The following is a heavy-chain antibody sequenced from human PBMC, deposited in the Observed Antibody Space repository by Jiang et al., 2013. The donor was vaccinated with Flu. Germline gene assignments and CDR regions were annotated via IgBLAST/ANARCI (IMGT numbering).Heavy chain of an antibody. Sequence: GAEVKKPGASMKVSCKPSGYTITDYFIHWVRQAPGQGLEWMGWINPKGDTTDYAQKFHDRVTMTRDTSIGVAYMELSGLTSDDTAVYYCATDPDTPMPIDFWGQGTLVTVSS. CDR3: ATDPDTPMPIDF. CDR2: INPKGDTT. CDR1: GYTITDYF. V-gene: IGHV1-2*02. D-gene: IGHD5-18*01. J-gene: IGHJ4*02.